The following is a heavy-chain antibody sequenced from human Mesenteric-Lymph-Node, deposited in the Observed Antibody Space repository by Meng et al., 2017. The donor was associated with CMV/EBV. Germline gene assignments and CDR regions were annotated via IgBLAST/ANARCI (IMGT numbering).Heavy chain of an antibody. J-gene: IGHJ6*02. Sequence: SETLSLTCTVSGGSISSSSYYWGWIRQPPGKGLEWIGSIYYSGSTNYNPSLKSRVTISVDTSKNQFSLKLSSVTAADTAVYYCARGGGSDIVVVPAAIKYYYGMDVWGQGTTVTVSS. D-gene: IGHD2-2*02. CDR3: ARGGGSDIVVVPAAIKYYYGMDV. V-gene: IGHV4-39*07. CDR2: IYYSGST. CDR1: GGSISSSSYY.